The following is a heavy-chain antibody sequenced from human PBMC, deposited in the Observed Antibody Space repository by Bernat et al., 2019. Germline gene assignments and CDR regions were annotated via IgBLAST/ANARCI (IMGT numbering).Heavy chain of an antibody. D-gene: IGHD3-16*01. CDR2: MNPDSGNT. Sequence: QVQLVQSGAEVKKPGASVTVSCKASGYTFTSYDINWVRQATGQGLEWMGWMNPDSGNTGYAQKFQGRVTMTRSTTISTAYLGLGSLGSEDTAVDCCARGLGPRGLGWFDPWGQGTLVTVSS. V-gene: IGHV1-8*01. CDR1: GYTFTSYD. CDR3: ARGLGPRGLGWFDP. J-gene: IGHJ5*02.